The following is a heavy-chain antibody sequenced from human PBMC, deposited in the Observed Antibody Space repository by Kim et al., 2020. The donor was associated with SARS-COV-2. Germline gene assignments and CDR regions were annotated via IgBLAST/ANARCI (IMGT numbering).Heavy chain of an antibody. D-gene: IGHD3-22*01. CDR2: INPNSGGT. CDR1: GYTFTGYY. V-gene: IGHV1-2*02. Sequence: ASVKVSCKASGYTFTGYYMHWVRQAPGQGLEWMGWINPNSGGTNYAQKFQGMVTMPRDTSISTAYMELSRLRSDDTAVYYCASQLRITMIIVVHYAFDIWCQGTMGTVSA. J-gene: IGHJ3*02. CDR3: ASQLRITMIIVVHYAFDI.